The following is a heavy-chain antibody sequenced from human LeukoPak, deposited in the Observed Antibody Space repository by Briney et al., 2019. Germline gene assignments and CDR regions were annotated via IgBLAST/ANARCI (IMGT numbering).Heavy chain of an antibody. Sequence: GGSLRLSCAASGFTFDDYAMHWVRQAPGKGLEWVSGISWNSGSIGYADSVKGRFTISRDNAKNSLYLQMNSLRAEDTALYYCASGGIYYGAAFDFWGQGTLVTVSS. CDR2: ISWNSGSI. D-gene: IGHD1-26*01. J-gene: IGHJ4*02. CDR3: ASGGIYYGAAFDF. CDR1: GFTFDDYA. V-gene: IGHV3-9*01.